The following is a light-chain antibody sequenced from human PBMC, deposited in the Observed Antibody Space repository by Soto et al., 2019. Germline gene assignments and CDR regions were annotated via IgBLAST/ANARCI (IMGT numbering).Light chain of an antibody. Sequence: IQLTQSPSSLSASVGDRVTITCRAGQDIGSALAWYQQRPGKAPKLLLYDASNLEAGVPSRFTGSGSGKDFTLTIPSLRPEDFATYYCKQFNGSPLTSGGGTKVQIK. CDR1: QDIGSA. J-gene: IGKJ4*01. CDR2: DAS. CDR3: KQFNGSPLT. V-gene: IGKV1-13*02.